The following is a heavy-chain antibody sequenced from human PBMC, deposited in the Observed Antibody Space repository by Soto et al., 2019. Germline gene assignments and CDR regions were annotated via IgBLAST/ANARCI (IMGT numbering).Heavy chain of an antibody. V-gene: IGHV3-11*01. J-gene: IGHJ4*02. D-gene: IGHD3-3*01. CDR3: ARDGGTYDVWSGYRPRPIDY. CDR2: ISSSGSTI. Sequence: PGGSLRLSCAASGFTFSDYYMSCIRQAPGKGLEWVSYISSSGSTIYYADSVKGRFTISRDNAKNSLYLQMNSLRAEDTAVYYCARDGGTYDVWSGYRPRPIDYWGQGTLVTVSS. CDR1: GFTFSDYY.